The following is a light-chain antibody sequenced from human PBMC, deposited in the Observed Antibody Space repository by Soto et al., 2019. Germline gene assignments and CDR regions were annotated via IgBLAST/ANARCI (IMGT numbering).Light chain of an antibody. CDR1: QSVLYSSNNKNN. Sequence: DIVMTQSPDSLAVSLGERATINCKSSQSVLYSSNNKNNLAWYQKKPGQPPKLLIYWASTRESVVPDRFSGSGSGTDFNLTISSLQADDVAVYYCHQSYTVPWTFGQGTKVEIK. CDR3: HQSYTVPWT. CDR2: WAS. V-gene: IGKV4-1*01. J-gene: IGKJ1*01.